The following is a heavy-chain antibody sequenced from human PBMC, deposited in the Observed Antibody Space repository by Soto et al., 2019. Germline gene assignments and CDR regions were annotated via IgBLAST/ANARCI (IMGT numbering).Heavy chain of an antibody. CDR3: ARCSSSSWYYFDF. CDR2: ISYDGSNK. D-gene: IGHD6-13*01. CDR1: GFPFSTYA. Sequence: QVQLVESGGGVVQPGRSLRLSCAASGFPFSTYAMHWVRQAPGKGLEWVAVISYDGSNKYYADSVKGRFTISRDNSKNTLYLQMNSLRAEDTAVYYCARCSSSSWYYFDFWGQGTLVTVSS. V-gene: IGHV3-30-3*01. J-gene: IGHJ4*02.